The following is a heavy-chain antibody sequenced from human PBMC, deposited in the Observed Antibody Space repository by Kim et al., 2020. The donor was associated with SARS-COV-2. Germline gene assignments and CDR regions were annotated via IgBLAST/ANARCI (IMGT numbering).Heavy chain of an antibody. J-gene: IGHJ6*02. V-gene: IGHV4-31*03. CDR2: IYYSGST. Sequence: SETLSLTCTVSGGSISSGGYYWSWIRQHPGKGLEWIGYIYYSGSTYYNPSLKSRVTISVDTSKNQFSLKLSSVTAADTAVYYCARDRTGRYYGSGSYYNRSRGMDVWGQGTTVTVSS. CDR1: GGSISSGGYY. D-gene: IGHD3-10*01. CDR3: ARDRTGRYYGSGSYYNRSRGMDV.